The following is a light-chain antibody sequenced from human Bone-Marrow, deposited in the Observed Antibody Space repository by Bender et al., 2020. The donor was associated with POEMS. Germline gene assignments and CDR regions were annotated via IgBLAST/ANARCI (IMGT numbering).Light chain of an antibody. J-gene: IGLJ2*01. CDR3: SSYTGSSIVV. CDR1: SSDVGGYNY. Sequence: QSALTQPASVSGSPGQSITISCTGTSSDVGGYNYVSWYQQHPGKAPKLMIYDVSNRPSGVSNRFSGSKSGTSASLAITGLQAEDEGDYYCSSYTGSSIVVFGGGTKLTVL. V-gene: IGLV2-14*01. CDR2: DVS.